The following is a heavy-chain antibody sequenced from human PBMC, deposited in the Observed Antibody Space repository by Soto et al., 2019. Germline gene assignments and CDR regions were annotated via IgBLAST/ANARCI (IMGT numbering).Heavy chain of an antibody. CDR2: IWYDGSNK. J-gene: IGHJ6*02. V-gene: IGHV3-33*01. Sequence: GGSLRLSCAASGFTFSSYGMHWVRQAPGKGLEWVAVIWYDGSNKYYADSVKGRFTISRDNSKNTLYLQMNSLRAEDTAVYYCARAGQPKNYYYYGMDVWGQGTTVTVSS. CDR1: GFTFSSYG. CDR3: ARAGQPKNYYYYGMDV.